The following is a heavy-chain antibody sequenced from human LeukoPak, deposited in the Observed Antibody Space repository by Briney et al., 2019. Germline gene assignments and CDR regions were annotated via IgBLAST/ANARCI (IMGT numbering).Heavy chain of an antibody. V-gene: IGHV3-7*05. D-gene: IGHD3-16*01. J-gene: IGHJ4*02. CDR2: IKLDGTEK. CDR3: ASERFYFGV. CDR1: GFTFSSYW. Sequence: GGSLRLSCAASGFTFSSYWMHSVRQAPGKGLEWVANIKLDGTEKYYVDSVKGRFTISRDNAKNSLYLQMNSLQAEDTAVNYWASERFYFGVWGQGTLVAVSS.